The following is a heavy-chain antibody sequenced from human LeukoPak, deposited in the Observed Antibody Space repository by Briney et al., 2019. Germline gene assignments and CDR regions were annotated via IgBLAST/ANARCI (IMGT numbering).Heavy chain of an antibody. D-gene: IGHD3-3*01. V-gene: IGHV3-74*01. CDR3: ARDYRNYYDFWSGYSYYFGY. Sequence: GGSLRLSCAASGFTFSSYWMHWVRQAPGKGLAWVSRINSDGSSTSYADSVKGRFTISRDNTKNTLYLQMNSLRAEDTAVYYCARDYRNYYDFWSGYSYYFGYWGQGTLVTVSS. J-gene: IGHJ4*02. CDR2: INSDGSST. CDR1: GFTFSSYW.